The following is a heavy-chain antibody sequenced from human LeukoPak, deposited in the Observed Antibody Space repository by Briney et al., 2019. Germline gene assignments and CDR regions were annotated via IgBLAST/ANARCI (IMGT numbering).Heavy chain of an antibody. D-gene: IGHD1-26*01. Sequence: SETLSLTCAVYGGSFSGYYWSWIRQPPGKGLEWIGEINHSGSANYNPSLKSRVTISVDTSKDQFSLKLSSVTVADTAVYYCARVKWELLGSFDYWGQGTLVTVSS. CDR1: GGSFSGYY. J-gene: IGHJ4*02. CDR2: INHSGSA. CDR3: ARVKWELLGSFDY. V-gene: IGHV4-34*01.